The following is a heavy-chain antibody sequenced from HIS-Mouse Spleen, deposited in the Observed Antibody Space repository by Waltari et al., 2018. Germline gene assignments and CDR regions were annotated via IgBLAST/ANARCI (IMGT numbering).Heavy chain of an antibody. CDR1: GGSISSSSYY. V-gene: IGHV4-39*07. J-gene: IGHJ2*01. CDR2: LYYSGTT. D-gene: IGHD6-13*01. CDR3: AREIPYSSSWYDWYFDL. Sequence: QLQLQESGPGLVKPSETLSLTCTVSGGSISSSSYYWGWIRQPPGKGLEWVGSLYYSGTTYYNPALKSRVTRSVDTAKNQCALKLSSVTAADTAVYYCAREIPYSSSWYDWYFDLWGRGTLVTVSS.